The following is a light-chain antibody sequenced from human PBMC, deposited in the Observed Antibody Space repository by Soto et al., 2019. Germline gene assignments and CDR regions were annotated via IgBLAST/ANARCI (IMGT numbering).Light chain of an antibody. J-gene: IGKJ4*01. CDR1: RTISRN. CDR3: QPHNNWPVVT. V-gene: IGKV3-15*01. CDR2: GPS. Sequence: EMVMTQSPVTLSGSPGERVTLSCSASRTISRNLAWYQQKPGQAPRLLIYGPSTRATGIPDRFSGSGSGTEFTLTINSLQSEDFAMYYCQPHNNWPVVTFGGGTKVDIK.